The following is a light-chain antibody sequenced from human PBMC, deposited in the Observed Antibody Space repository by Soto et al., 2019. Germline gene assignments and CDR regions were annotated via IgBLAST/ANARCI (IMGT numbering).Light chain of an antibody. V-gene: IGKV3-15*01. CDR2: HAS. CDR1: KRVTRN. J-gene: IGKJ5*01. Sequence: EIVLTQSPVILSVSPGETATLSCRASKRVTRNLAWYQHIPGQAPRLLVFHASVRATGIPARFSGSGSGTEFSLTISNLQSEDFAAYFCQQYNDWPPITFGQGTRLEIK. CDR3: QQYNDWPPIT.